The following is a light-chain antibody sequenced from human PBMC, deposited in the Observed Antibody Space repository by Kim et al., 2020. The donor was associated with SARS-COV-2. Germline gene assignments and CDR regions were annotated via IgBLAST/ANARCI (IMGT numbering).Light chain of an antibody. Sequence: QSVTISCTGSSSNIGAGFDVHWYQQLPGTAPKLLIYSNNIRPSGVPDRFSGSQSDTSASLAITGLQAEDEADYYCQSYDRTLSGAVFGGGTKVTVL. J-gene: IGLJ2*01. V-gene: IGLV1-40*01. CDR1: SSNIGAGFD. CDR3: QSYDRTLSGAV. CDR2: SNN.